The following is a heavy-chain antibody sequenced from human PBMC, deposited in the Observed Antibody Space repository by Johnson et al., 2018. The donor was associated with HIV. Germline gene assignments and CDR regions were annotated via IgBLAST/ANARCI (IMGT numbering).Heavy chain of an antibody. V-gene: IGHV3-30*02. CDR1: GFTFSSYA. D-gene: IGHD3-3*01. J-gene: IGHJ3*02. CDR2: IRYDGSNK. Sequence: QVQLLESGGGLVQPGGSLRLSCAASGFTFSSYAMSWVRQAPGKGLEWVAFIRYDGSNKYYADSVKGRFTISRDNSKNTLYLQMNSLRAEDTAVYYWAKGERYYNCWSGYHDAFDIWGQGTMVTVSS. CDR3: AKGERYYNCWSGYHDAFDI.